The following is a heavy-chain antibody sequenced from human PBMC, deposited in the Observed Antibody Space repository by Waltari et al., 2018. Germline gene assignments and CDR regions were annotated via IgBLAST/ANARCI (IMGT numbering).Heavy chain of an antibody. J-gene: IGHJ6*02. CDR3: ASRPIMVQGGVAGMDV. CDR2: IIPIFGTA. CDR1: GGTFSSYA. V-gene: IGHV1-69*05. Sequence: QVQLVQSGAEVKKPGSSVKVSCKASGGTFSSYAISWVRQAPGQWLEWMGGIIPIFGTANDAQKFQGRVTITTDESTSTAYMELSSLGSEDTAVYYCASRPIMVQGGVAGMDVWGQGTTVTVSS. D-gene: IGHD3-10*01.